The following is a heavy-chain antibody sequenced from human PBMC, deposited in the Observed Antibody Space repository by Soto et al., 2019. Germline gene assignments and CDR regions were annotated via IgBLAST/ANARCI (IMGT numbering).Heavy chain of an antibody. CDR1: GFTFSSYG. CDR3: ARSASFPELQFYFDY. V-gene: IGHV3-33*01. CDR2: IWNDGSKK. J-gene: IGHJ4*02. D-gene: IGHD1-26*01. Sequence: QVQLVESGGGVVQPGRSLRLSCAASGFTFSSYGMHWVRQAPGKGLEWVAVIWNDGSKKYYADSVKGRFTISRDNSKNTLYLQMNSLRAEDTAIYYWARSASFPELQFYFDYWGQGTLGSVSS.